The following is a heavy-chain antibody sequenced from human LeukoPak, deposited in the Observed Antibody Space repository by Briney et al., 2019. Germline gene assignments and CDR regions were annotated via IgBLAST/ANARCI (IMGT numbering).Heavy chain of an antibody. J-gene: IGHJ5*02. Sequence: SETLSLTCTVSGGSISSYYWSWIRQSPGKGLEWIGYIYHSGHTMSNPSLKSRVSLSLDTSNNQFSLKLSSVTAADTAVYYCARHPFQYPFDHWGQGTVVSVSS. D-gene: IGHD2/OR15-2a*01. CDR1: GGSISSYY. V-gene: IGHV4-59*08. CDR3: ARHPFQYPFDH. CDR2: IYHSGHT.